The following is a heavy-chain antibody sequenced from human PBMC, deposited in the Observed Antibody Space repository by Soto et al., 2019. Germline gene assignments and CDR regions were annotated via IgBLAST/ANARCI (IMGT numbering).Heavy chain of an antibody. CDR2: INHSGST. J-gene: IGHJ3*02. V-gene: IGHV4-34*01. Sequence: SDTLSLTCAVYGVSFSGYYWIWLRQPPGKGLEWIGEINHSGSTNYNPSLKSRVTISVDTSKNQFSLKLSSVTAADTAVYYCARVRFDYDFWSGYYTRDAFDIWGQGTMVTVSS. CDR1: GVSFSGYY. D-gene: IGHD3-3*01. CDR3: ARVRFDYDFWSGYYTRDAFDI.